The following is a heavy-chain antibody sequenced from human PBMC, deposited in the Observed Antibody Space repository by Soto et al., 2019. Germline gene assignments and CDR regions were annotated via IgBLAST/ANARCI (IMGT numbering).Heavy chain of an antibody. CDR1: GGSISSYY. J-gene: IGHJ6*02. V-gene: IGHV4-59*01. D-gene: IGHD3-9*01. CDR2: IYYSGST. Sequence: SETLSLTCTVSGGSISSYYWSWIRQPPGKGLEWIGYIYYSGSTNYNPSLKSRVTISVDTSKNQFSLKLSSVTAADTAVYYCARAIITGSKVYYYYYGMDVWGQGTTVTVSS. CDR3: ARAIITGSKVYYYYYGMDV.